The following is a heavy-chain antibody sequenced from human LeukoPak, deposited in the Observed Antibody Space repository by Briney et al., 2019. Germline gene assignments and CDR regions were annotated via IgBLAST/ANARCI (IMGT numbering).Heavy chain of an antibody. CDR3: ARGRLQLWSFPLPYNHYAIDV. Sequence: SETLSLTCAVCGESFSGYFWTWIRQPPGKGLEWIGESNHFGSTDYNPSLKSRVTISVDTSKKQFSLNVRSVTDADTAVYFCARGRLQLWSFPLPYNHYAIDVWGQGTTVTVSS. D-gene: IGHD5-18*01. CDR1: GESFSGYF. V-gene: IGHV4-34*01. CDR2: SNHFGST. J-gene: IGHJ6*02.